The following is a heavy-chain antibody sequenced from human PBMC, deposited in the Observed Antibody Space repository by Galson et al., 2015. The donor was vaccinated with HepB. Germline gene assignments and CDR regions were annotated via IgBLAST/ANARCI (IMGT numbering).Heavy chain of an antibody. D-gene: IGHD3-3*01. CDR3: ARDPGTPRTYYDFWSGSHDALDI. V-gene: IGHV1-18*01. CDR1: GDTFINYG. Sequence: SVKVSCKASGDTFINYGISWVRQAPGQGLEWMGWISAYNGDTNYAQKFQGRVTMTTDTSTSTAYMDLRSLRSDDTAVYYCARDPGTPRTYYDFWSGSHDALDIWGQGTMVTVSS. CDR2: ISAYNGDT. J-gene: IGHJ3*02.